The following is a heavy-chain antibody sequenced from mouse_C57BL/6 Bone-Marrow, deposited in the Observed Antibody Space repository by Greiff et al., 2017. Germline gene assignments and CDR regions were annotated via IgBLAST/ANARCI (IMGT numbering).Heavy chain of an antibody. V-gene: IGHV1-18*01. CDR1: GYTFTDYY. J-gene: IGHJ3*01. Sequence: VQLQQSGPELVKPGASVKIPCKASGYTFTDYYMDWVKQSPGKRLEWIGDINPNNGGTIYNQKFKGKATLTVDKSSSTAYMELRSLTSEDTAVYYWARRWFAYWGQGTLVTVSA. CDR3: ARRWFAY. CDR2: INPNNGGT.